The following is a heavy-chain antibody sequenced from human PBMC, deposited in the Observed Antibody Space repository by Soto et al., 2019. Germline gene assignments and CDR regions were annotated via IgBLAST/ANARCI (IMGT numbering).Heavy chain of an antibody. CDR2: IYYSGSA. CDR1: GGSISTYY. D-gene: IGHD2-21*02. V-gene: IGHV4-59*01. CDR3: ATLSADSWGNWFDP. J-gene: IGHJ5*02. Sequence: QVQLQESGPGLVKPSETLSLTCTVSGGSISTYYWSWIRQPPGRGLKWIGYIYYSGSANYNPSLKRRRTXXAXTXXNPFSLQLTSVTAADTAVYYRATLSADSWGNWFDPWGQGTLVTVSS.